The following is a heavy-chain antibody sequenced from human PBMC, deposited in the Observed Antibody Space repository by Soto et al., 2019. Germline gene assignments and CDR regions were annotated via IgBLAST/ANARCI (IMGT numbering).Heavy chain of an antibody. D-gene: IGHD3-10*02. J-gene: IGHJ5*02. CDR2: FYDSGRT. CDR3: VLFAGS. CDR1: GGSFSSHNSY. Sequence: ASETLSLTCTVSGGSFSSHNSYWGWIRQPPGRGLEWIGSFYDSGRTYYNPSLKSRVTISVDTSKSQFSLKLSSVTAADTAVYYCVLFAGSWGQGTLVTVSS. V-gene: IGHV4-39*01.